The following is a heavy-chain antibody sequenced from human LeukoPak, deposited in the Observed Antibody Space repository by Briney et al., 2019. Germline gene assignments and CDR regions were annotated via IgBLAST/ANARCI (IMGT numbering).Heavy chain of an antibody. CDR1: GGSISSGGYY. J-gene: IGHJ4*02. Sequence: SQTLSLTCTVSGGSISSGGYYWRWVRQHPGKGLEWFGYICDSGSTYYNPSLKSRVTTSVDTSKDQFSLKLSSVTAADTAVYYCARDKRGVGGNDYWGQGTLVTVSS. V-gene: IGHV4-31*03. CDR2: ICDSGST. CDR3: ARDKRGVGGNDY. D-gene: IGHD3-10*01.